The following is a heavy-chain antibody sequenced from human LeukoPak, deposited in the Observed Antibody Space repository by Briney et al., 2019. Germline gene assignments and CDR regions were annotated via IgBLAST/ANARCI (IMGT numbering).Heavy chain of an antibody. J-gene: IGHJ4*02. Sequence: PGGSLRLSCAASGFTFSTYSMNWVRQAPGKGLEYVSAISSNGGSTYYADSVKGRFTISRDNSKNTLYLQMSSLRAEDTAVYYCVKDRGYYYGSGTLFDYWGQGTLVTVSS. CDR3: VKDRGYYYGSGTLFDY. V-gene: IGHV3-64D*06. CDR2: ISSNGGST. D-gene: IGHD3-10*01. CDR1: GFTFSTYS.